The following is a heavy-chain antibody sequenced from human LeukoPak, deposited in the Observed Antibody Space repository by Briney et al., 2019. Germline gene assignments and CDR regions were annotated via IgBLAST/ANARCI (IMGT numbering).Heavy chain of an antibody. J-gene: IGHJ4*02. Sequence: GASVKVSCKASGYTFSSYGITWVRQAPGQGLEWMGWISAYNGNTNYAQKLQGRVTMTTDTSTSTAYMELRSLRSDDTAVYYCARAVLWYCSSTSCLSFDYWGQGTLVTVSS. CDR1: GYTFSSYG. D-gene: IGHD2-2*01. CDR2: ISAYNGNT. V-gene: IGHV1-18*01. CDR3: ARAVLWYCSSTSCLSFDY.